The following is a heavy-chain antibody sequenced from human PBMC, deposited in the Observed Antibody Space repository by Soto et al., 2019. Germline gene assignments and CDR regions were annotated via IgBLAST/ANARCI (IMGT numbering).Heavy chain of an antibody. CDR3: ARDNTAMAGVYYGMDV. CDR1: GYTFTGYY. J-gene: IGHJ6*02. V-gene: IGHV1-2*04. CDR2: INPNSGGT. Sequence: ASVKVSCKASGYTFTGYYMHWVRQAPGQGLEWMGWINPNSGGTNYAQKFQGWVTMTRDTSISTAYMELSRLRSDDTAVYYCARDNTAMAGVYYGMDVWGQGTTVTVS. D-gene: IGHD5-18*01.